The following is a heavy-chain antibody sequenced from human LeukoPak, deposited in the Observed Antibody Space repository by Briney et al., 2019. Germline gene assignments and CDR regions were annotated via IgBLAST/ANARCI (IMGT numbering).Heavy chain of an antibody. V-gene: IGHV3-7*01. CDR2: IKQDGSEK. D-gene: IGHD3-3*01. CDR1: GFTFSSRDW. Sequence: PGGSLRLSCVASGFTFSSRDWMTWVRQAPGKGLEWVANIKQDGSEKNYVDSVKGRFTISRDNAKNSLYLQMNSLRAEDTAVYYCASISTYYGFWSGDDAFDIWGQGTMVTVSS. J-gene: IGHJ3*02. CDR3: ASISTYYGFWSGDDAFDI.